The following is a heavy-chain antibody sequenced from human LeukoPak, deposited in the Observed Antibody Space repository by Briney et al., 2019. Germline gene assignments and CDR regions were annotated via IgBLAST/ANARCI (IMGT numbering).Heavy chain of an antibody. CDR3: ARDCGYSYGSIPCY. J-gene: IGHJ4*02. CDR2: IYHSGST. D-gene: IGHD5-18*01. V-gene: IGHV4-30-2*01. CDR1: GGSISSGGYY. Sequence: VKPSQTLSLTCTVSGGSISSGGYYWSWIRRPPGKGLEWIGYIYHSGSTYYNPSLKSRVTISVDRSKNQFSLKLSSVTAADTAVYYCARDCGYSYGSIPCYWGQGTLVTVSS.